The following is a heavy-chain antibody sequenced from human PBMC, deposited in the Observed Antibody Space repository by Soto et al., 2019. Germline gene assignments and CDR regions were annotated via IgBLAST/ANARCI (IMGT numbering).Heavy chain of an antibody. J-gene: IGHJ5*02. CDR2: IYHVGIT. CDR3: ARVPGP. Sequence: SETLSLTCAVSGGSVSSTQWWTWVRQAPGKGLEWLGDIYHVGITKYNPALKSRVTMSVDRSKNQFSLKLSSVTVADTAVYYCARVPGPWGQGTLVTVSS. CDR1: GGSVSSTQW. V-gene: IGHV4-4*02.